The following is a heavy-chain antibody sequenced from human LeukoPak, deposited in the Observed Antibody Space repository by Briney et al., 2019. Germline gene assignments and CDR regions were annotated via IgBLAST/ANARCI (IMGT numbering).Heavy chain of an antibody. J-gene: IGHJ2*01. CDR2: FKTNSGQV. V-gene: IGHV3-23*01. CDR1: GFTFSDYA. Sequence: GGSLRLSCVASGFTFSDYAMNWVRQAPGKGLEWVSTFKTNSGQVYYAESVRGRFTISRVNSKNTVYLEMNSLRAEDTAVYYCAKFGGNSASYWYFDLWGRGTLVTVSS. D-gene: IGHD4-23*01. CDR3: AKFGGNSASYWYFDL.